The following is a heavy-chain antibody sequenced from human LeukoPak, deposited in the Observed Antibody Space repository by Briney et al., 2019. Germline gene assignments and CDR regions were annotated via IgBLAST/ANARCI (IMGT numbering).Heavy chain of an antibody. Sequence: GASVKVFCKASGGTFSSYAISWVRQAPGQGLEWMGGIIPIFGTANYAQKFQGRVTITADESTSTAYMELSSLRSEDTAVYYCAVPDAMRSSYYYYYGMDVWGKGTTVTVSS. CDR2: IIPIFGTA. CDR3: AVPDAMRSSYYYYYGMDV. V-gene: IGHV1-69*13. D-gene: IGHD2-2*01. J-gene: IGHJ6*04. CDR1: GGTFSSYA.